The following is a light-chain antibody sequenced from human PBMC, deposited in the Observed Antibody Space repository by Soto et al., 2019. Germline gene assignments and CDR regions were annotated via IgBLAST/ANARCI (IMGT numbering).Light chain of an antibody. CDR2: GNS. V-gene: IGLV1-40*01. CDR3: QSYDSSLSGPKWV. J-gene: IGLJ3*02. Sequence: QSVLTQPHSVSGAPGQRVTISCTGSSSNIGAGYDVHGYQQLPGTAPKLLIYGNSNRPSGVPDRFSGSKSGTSASLAITGLQAEDEADYYCQSYDSSLSGPKWVFGGGTKLTVL. CDR1: SSNIGAGYD.